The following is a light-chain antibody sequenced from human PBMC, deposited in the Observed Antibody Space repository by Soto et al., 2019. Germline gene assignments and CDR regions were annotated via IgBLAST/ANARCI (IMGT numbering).Light chain of an antibody. CDR3: QQSYSTPWT. CDR1: QSISSY. CDR2: AAS. Sequence: DIQMTQSPSSLSASVGDRVTITCRASQSISSYLNWYQQKPGKAPKLLIYAASSLQSGVPSRFSSSGSGTDSTFTISSLQPEDFVTYYCQQSYSTPWTFGQGTKVEIK. V-gene: IGKV1-39*01. J-gene: IGKJ1*01.